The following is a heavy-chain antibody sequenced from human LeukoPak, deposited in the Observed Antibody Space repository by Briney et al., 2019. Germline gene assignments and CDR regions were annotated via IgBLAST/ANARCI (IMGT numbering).Heavy chain of an antibody. V-gene: IGHV3-9*01. CDR3: AKEIKSAQQLVGFDY. CDR1: GFTFDDYA. J-gene: IGHJ4*02. Sequence: GRSLRLSCAASGFTFDDYAMHWVRQAPGKGRECVSGISWNSGSIGYADSVKCRFTISRDNAKNSLYLQMNSLRAEDTAVYYCAKEIKSAQQLVGFDYWGQGTLVTVSS. CDR2: ISWNSGSI. D-gene: IGHD6-13*01.